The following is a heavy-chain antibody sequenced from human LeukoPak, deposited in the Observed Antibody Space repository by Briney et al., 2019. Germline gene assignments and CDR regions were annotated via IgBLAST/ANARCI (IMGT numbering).Heavy chain of an antibody. J-gene: IGHJ4*02. CDR1: GFTFSSYS. CDR3: ARATGYDATFDY. D-gene: IGHD6-13*01. V-gene: IGHV3-21*01. Sequence: GGSLRLSCAASGFTFSSYSMNWVRQAPGRGLEWVSSISSSSNYIYYADSMKGRFTISRDNAKNSLYLQMNSLRAEDTAVYFCARATGYDATFDYWGQGTLVTVSS. CDR2: ISSSSNYI.